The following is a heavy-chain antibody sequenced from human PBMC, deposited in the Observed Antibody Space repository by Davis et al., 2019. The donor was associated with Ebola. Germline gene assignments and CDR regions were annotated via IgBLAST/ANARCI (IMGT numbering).Heavy chain of an antibody. D-gene: IGHD2-2*01. J-gene: IGHJ6*02. CDR3: AREEVVSAAIWGNYYYYGMDV. CDR1: GFTFDDYA. CDR2: ISWNSGSI. Sequence: PGGSLRLSCAASGFTFDDYAMHWVRQAPGKGLEWVSGISWNSGSIGCADSVKGRFTISRDNAKNSLYLQMNSLRAEDTALYYCAREEVVSAAIWGNYYYYGMDVWGQGTTVTVSS. V-gene: IGHV3-9*01.